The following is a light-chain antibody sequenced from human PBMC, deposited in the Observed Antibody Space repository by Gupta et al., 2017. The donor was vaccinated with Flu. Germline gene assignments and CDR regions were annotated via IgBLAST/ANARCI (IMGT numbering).Light chain of an antibody. CDR3: SSYAGSISPYV. J-gene: IGLJ1*01. V-gene: IGLV2-8*01. CDR2: EVT. Sequence: QSALTHPPSVSGSPGQSVAISCTGTSSDVGGYNSVSWYQQHPGRAPKLMIFEVTKRPSGVPDRFSGSKSGNTASLTVSGLQPEDEADYYCSSYAGSISPYVFGTGTKVTVL. CDR1: SSDVGGYNS.